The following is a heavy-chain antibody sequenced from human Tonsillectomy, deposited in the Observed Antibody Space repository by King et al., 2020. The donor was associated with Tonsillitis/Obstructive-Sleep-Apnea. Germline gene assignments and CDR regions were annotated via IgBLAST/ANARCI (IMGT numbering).Heavy chain of an antibody. D-gene: IGHD3-22*01. CDR3: ATLRQYYDNSDCFDLNCDY. CDR1: GGSISSSTYY. Sequence: QLQESGPGLVKPSETLSLTCTVSGGSISSSTYYWGWIRQPPGKGLEWIGSIYYSGSTYYNPSLKSRVTISVDTSKNQFSLKLSSVTAADTAVYYCATLRQYYDNSDCFDLNCDYWGQGTLVTVSS. CDR2: IYYSGST. V-gene: IGHV4-39*01. J-gene: IGHJ4*02.